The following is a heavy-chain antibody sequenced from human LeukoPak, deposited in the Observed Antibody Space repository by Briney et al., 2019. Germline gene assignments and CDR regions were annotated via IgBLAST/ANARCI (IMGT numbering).Heavy chain of an antibody. CDR1: GYSFTRYW. J-gene: IGHJ4*02. Sequence: GESLKISCKGSGYSFTRYWIGWVRQMPGKGLEWMGVIYSGASDTRCSPSFQGQVTISVDKSLSTAYLQWSSLKASDTAMYYCARHRDSSTSCYDYWGQGTLVTVSS. D-gene: IGHD2-2*01. CDR2: IYSGASDT. V-gene: IGHV5-51*01. CDR3: ARHRDSSTSCYDY.